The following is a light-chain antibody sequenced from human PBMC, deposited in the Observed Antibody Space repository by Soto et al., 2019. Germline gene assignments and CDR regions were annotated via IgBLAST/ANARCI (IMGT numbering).Light chain of an antibody. CDR3: QQYGSSPT. V-gene: IGKV3-20*01. Sequence: EIVLTQSPGTLSLSPGERATLSCRASQSVSSNFLAWYQQKPGQAPRLLIYGASSRATGIPDRFSGSGSGTAFTLTIRRLEPEDFAVYYCQQYGSSPTFGQGTKVEIK. CDR2: GAS. CDR1: QSVSSNF. J-gene: IGKJ1*01.